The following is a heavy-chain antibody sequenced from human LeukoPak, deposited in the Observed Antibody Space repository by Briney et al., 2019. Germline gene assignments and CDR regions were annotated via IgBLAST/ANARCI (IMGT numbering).Heavy chain of an antibody. D-gene: IGHD2-2*01. J-gene: IGHJ4*02. CDR3: ARGVVVPAPRN. Sequence: SETLSLTCAVYGGSFSGYYWSWIRQPPGKGLEWIEEINHSGSTNYNPSLKSRVTISVDTSKNQFSLKLSSVTAADTAVYYCARGVVVPAPRNWGQGTLVTVSS. CDR1: GGSFSGYY. V-gene: IGHV4-34*01. CDR2: INHSGST.